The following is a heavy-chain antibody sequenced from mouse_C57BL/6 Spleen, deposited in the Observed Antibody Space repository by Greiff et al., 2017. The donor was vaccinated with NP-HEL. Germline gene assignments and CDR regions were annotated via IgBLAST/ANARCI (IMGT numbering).Heavy chain of an antibody. J-gene: IGHJ2*01. CDR2: IYPRSGNT. D-gene: IGHD2-4*01. Sequence: QVQLKQSGAELARPGASVKLSCKASGYTFTSYGISWVKQRTGQGLEWIGEIYPRSGNTYYNEKFKGKATLTADKSSSTAYMELRSLTSEDSAVYFCARSMIDYDYFDYWGQGTTLTVSS. V-gene: IGHV1-81*01. CDR3: ARSMIDYDYFDY. CDR1: GYTFTSYG.